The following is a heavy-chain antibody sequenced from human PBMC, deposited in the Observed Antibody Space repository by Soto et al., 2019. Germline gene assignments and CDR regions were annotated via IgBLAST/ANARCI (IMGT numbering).Heavy chain of an antibody. V-gene: IGHV1-18*01. CDR3: VMVDNYVTPTPQDV. J-gene: IGHJ6*02. Sequence: QVQLVQSGDEVKKPGASVKVSCKASGYIFVNYGIAWVRQAPGQGLEWMGWISPYTGNTHSATKVQGSLTMTTDTYTSTADMDLGSLTSDDTAVYYCVMVDNYVTPTPQDVWGQGTTVTVSS. D-gene: IGHD3-16*01. CDR2: ISPYTGNT. CDR1: GYIFVNYG.